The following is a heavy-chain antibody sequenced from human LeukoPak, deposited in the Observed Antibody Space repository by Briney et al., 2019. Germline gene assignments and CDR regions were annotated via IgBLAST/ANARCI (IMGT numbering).Heavy chain of an antibody. V-gene: IGHV4-34*01. CDR2: INHSGST. J-gene: IGHJ4*02. Sequence: SETLSLTCAVYGGSFSGYYWSWIRQPPGKGLVWIGEINHSGSTNYSPSLKSRVTISVDTSKNQFSLKLSSVTAADTAVYYCARDTPPTRFDYWGQGTLVTVSP. CDR3: ARDTPPTRFDY. CDR1: GGSFSGYY.